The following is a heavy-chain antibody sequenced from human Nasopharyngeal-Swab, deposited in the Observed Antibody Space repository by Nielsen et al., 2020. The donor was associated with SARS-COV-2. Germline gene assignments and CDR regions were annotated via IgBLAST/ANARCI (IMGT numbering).Heavy chain of an antibody. V-gene: IGHV3-21*06. J-gene: IGHJ6*03. CDR2: ISSSSTYI. CDR1: GFTFTPFS. Sequence: GGSLRLSCAASGFTFTPFSMNWVRQAPGKGLEWVASISSSSTYIYYADSVKGRFTISRDKAKNSLYLQMNSLRADDTAVYYCVRCAFPSTTSYYYYYYTDVWGKGTTVTVS. CDR3: VRCAFPSTTSYYYYYYTDV. D-gene: IGHD1-1*01.